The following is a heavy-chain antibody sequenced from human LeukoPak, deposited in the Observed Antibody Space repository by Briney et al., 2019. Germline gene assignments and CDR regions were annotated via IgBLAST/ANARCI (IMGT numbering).Heavy chain of an antibody. CDR3: ATPQSGY. CDR1: GYPFPTFW. J-gene: IGHJ4*02. CDR2: IYPGDSDP. D-gene: IGHD3-3*01. V-gene: IGHV5-51*01. Sequence: GESLRISCKGPGYPFPTFWIAWVRQIPGKGLEWMGNIYPGDSDPRCRPTFQSQITISADKSISAAYRQWISLKASDTGMYYCATPQSGYWGQGTLVTVSS.